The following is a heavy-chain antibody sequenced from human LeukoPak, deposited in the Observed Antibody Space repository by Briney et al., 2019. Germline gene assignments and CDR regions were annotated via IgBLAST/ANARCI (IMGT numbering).Heavy chain of an antibody. CDR2: IYTSGST. V-gene: IGHV4-4*09. CDR3: ARLAHSQVYNWFDP. J-gene: IGHJ5*02. Sequence: PSETLSLTCTVSGGSISSYYWTWIRQPPGKGLEWIGYIYTSGSTNYNPSLNSRVNISVDTSKKQCSLKLSSVTAADPAVYYCARLAHSQVYNWFDPWGQGTLVTVSS. CDR1: GGSISSYY. D-gene: IGHD2-21*01.